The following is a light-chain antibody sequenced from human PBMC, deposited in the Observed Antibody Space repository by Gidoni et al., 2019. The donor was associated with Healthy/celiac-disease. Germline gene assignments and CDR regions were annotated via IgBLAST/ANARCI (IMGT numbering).Light chain of an antibody. CDR3: QQYNNWPLT. CDR2: GAS. Sequence: EIVMTQSPATLSVSPGERATLSCRASQRVSSNLAWYQQKPGQAPRLLIYGASTMAPGIPARFSGSGSGTEFTLTISSLQSEDFAVYYCQQYNNWPLTFGGXTKVEIK. J-gene: IGKJ4*01. CDR1: QRVSSN. V-gene: IGKV3-15*01.